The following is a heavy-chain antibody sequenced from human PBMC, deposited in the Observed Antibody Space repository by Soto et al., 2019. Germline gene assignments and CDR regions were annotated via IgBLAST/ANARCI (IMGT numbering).Heavy chain of an antibody. CDR1: GYTFTSSG. CDR2: ISTDNGNT. Sequence: ASVEVSCKASGYTFTSSGISWVRQAPGQGLEWMGWISTDNGNTNYAQHLQGRVSLTTDTSTSTAYMDLRRLRSDDTAVYYCARDQGLPDFHVYPMYHSAIDVWG. V-gene: IGHV1-18*01. CDR3: ARDQGLPDFHVYPMYHSAIDV. J-gene: IGHJ6*03. D-gene: IGHD2-8*01.